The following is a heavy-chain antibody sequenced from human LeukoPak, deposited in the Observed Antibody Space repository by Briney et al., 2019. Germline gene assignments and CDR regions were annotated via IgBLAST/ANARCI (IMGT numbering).Heavy chain of an antibody. CDR2: ISSSSSYI. D-gene: IGHD6-19*01. CDR3: ARDYSSGGWFDP. J-gene: IGHJ5*02. V-gene: IGHV3-21*01. CDR1: GFTFSSYS. Sequence: GGSLRLSCAASGFTFSSYSMNWVRQAPGKGLEWVSSISSSSSYIYYADSVKGRFTISRDNAENSLYLQMNSLRAEDTAVYYCARDYSSGGWFDPWGQGTLVTVSS.